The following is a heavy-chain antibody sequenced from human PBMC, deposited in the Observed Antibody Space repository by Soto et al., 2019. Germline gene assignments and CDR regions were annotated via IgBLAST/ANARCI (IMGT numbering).Heavy chain of an antibody. Sequence: GGSMRLSWAAAGCTFSSYGMSWVRQNPGKGLEWVSAISGSGGSTYYADSVKGRFTISRDNSKNTLYLQMNSLRAEDTAVYYCAKDVGLGYCSGGSCLHWFDPWGQGTLVTVSS. CDR3: AKDVGLGYCSGGSCLHWFDP. D-gene: IGHD2-15*01. CDR1: GCTFSSYG. V-gene: IGHV3-23*01. J-gene: IGHJ5*02. CDR2: ISGSGGST.